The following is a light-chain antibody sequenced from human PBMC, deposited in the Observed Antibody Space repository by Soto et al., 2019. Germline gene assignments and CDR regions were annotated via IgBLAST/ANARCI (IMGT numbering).Light chain of an antibody. J-gene: IGKJ1*01. V-gene: IGKV1-9*01. Sequence: DIHFTQSPSFLSASVGDRGTITCRPSQAVPNNMAWYQQKPGKPPKLLIYEESTLHSGVPSRFSGRKSGTQFTLTIDSMQPEDFANYYCLQHNSYPRTFGQGTKVDIK. CDR2: EES. CDR1: QAVPNN. CDR3: LQHNSYPRT.